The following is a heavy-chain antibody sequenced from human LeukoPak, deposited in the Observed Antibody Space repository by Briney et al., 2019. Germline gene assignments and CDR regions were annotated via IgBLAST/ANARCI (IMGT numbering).Heavy chain of an antibody. Sequence: PGGSLRLSCAASGFTFSSYGMHWVRQAPGKGLEWVAVIWYDGSNKYYADSVKGRFTISRDNSKNTLYLQMNSLRAEDTAVYYCAGDGRAVAGTGWFDPWGQGTLVTVSS. D-gene: IGHD6-19*01. V-gene: IGHV3-33*01. J-gene: IGHJ5*02. CDR1: GFTFSSYG. CDR3: AGDGRAVAGTGWFDP. CDR2: IWYDGSNK.